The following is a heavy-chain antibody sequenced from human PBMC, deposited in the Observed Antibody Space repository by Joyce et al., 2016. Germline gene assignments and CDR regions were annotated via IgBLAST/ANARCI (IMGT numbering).Heavy chain of an antibody. CDR1: GFTFNNYC. D-gene: IGHD4-11*01. CDR2: ISDIGGST. Sequence: EVQLLESGGGLVQPGGSLTLSCAASGFTFNNYCLTWVRQAPGKGLEWVSSISDIGGSTYYADSVRDRFTISRDNSKNTLFLQMTSLTAEDTAVYYCAKDRPYSTYYYFYYMDVWGKGTTVTVSS. CDR3: AKDRPYSTYYYFYYMDV. V-gene: IGHV3-23*01. J-gene: IGHJ6*03.